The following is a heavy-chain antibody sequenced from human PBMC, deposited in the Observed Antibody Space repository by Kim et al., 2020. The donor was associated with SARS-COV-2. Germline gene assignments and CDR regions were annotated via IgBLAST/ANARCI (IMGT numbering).Heavy chain of an antibody. D-gene: IGHD1-7*01. CDR3: VRENYWAVDI. V-gene: IGHV3-48*04. CDR2: ISDISTTT. CDR1: GFTLSLYS. J-gene: IGHJ3*02. Sequence: GGSLRLSCATSGFTLSLYSMNWVRQAPGKGLEWVSHISDISTTTKYADSVKGRFTISRDNTKNSLYLQMNGLRAEDTAVYYCVRENYWAVDIWGQGTLV.